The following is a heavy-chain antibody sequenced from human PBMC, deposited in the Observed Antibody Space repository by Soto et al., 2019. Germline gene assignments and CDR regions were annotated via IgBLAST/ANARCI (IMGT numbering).Heavy chain of an antibody. CDR1: GGSFSGYY. V-gene: IGHV4-34*01. J-gene: IGHJ5*02. Sequence: QVQLQQWGAGLLKPSETLSLTCAVYGGSFSGYYWSWIRQPPGKGLEWNGEINHSGSTNYNPSLKSRVTISVDTSKNQFSLKLSSVTAADTAVYYCARRRPHIVVVVAATLGWFDPWGQGTLVTVSS. CDR2: INHSGST. D-gene: IGHD2-15*01. CDR3: ARRRPHIVVVVAATLGWFDP.